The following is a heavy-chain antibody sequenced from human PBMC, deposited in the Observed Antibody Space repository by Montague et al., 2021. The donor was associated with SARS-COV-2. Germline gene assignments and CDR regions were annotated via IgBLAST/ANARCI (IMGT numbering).Heavy chain of an antibody. Sequence: SETLSLTCTVSGGSISSYYWSWIRQPPGKGLEWIGYIYYSGNTNYNPSLKSRVTISVDTSKNQFSLKLSSVTAADTAVYHCARGFDLWGRGTLVTVSS. CDR3: ARGFDL. J-gene: IGHJ2*01. V-gene: IGHV4-59*01. CDR2: IYYSGNT. CDR1: GGSISSYY.